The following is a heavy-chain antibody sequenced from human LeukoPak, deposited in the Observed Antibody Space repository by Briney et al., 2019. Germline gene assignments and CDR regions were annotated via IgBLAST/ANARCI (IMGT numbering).Heavy chain of an antibody. CDR1: GYTFTSYA. J-gene: IGHJ6*02. CDR3: ARSIIIVPNTSYYYYYMDI. CDR2: INAGNGNT. Sequence: ASVKVSCKASGYTFTSYAMHWVRQAPGQRLEWMGWINAGNGNTKYSQKFQGRVAITRDTSASTAYMELSSLRSEDTAVYYCARSIIIVPNTSYYYYYMDIWGQGTTVTVSS. V-gene: IGHV1-3*01. D-gene: IGHD2/OR15-2a*01.